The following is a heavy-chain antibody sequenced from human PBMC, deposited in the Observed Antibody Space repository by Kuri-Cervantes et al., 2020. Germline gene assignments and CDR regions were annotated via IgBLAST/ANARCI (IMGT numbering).Heavy chain of an antibody. D-gene: IGHD3-16*02. CDR1: GYTFTYRY. J-gene: IGHJ4*02. CDR2: ITPFNGNT. V-gene: IGHV1-45*02. Sequence: SVKVSCKASGYTFTYRYLHWVRQAPGQALEWMGWITPFNGNTNYAQKLQGRVTMTTDTSTSTAYMELRSLRSDDTAVYYCARLNYDYVWGSYLFDYWGQGTLVTVSS. CDR3: ARLNYDYVWGSYLFDY.